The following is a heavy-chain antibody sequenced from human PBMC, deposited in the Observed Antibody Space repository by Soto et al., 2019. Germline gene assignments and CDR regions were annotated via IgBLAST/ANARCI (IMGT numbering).Heavy chain of an antibody. CDR2: IKKDGSEQ. J-gene: IGHJ4*02. D-gene: IGHD2-2*01. CDR1: GFTFNRYW. CDR3: ARGSTSWYFDF. V-gene: IGHV3-7*01. Sequence: GGSLRLSCAASGFTFNRYWMSWVRQAPGKGLEWVANIKKDGSEQYYVDSVKGRFTVSRDNAKNSLTLQMSGLRAEDTAVYYCARGSTSWYFDFWGQGTLVTSPQ.